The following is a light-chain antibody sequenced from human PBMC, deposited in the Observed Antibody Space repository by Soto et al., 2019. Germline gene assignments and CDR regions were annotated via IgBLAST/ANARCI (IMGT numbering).Light chain of an antibody. CDR1: QSVSSY. CDR2: DAS. V-gene: IGKV3-11*01. J-gene: IGKJ4*01. CDR3: QQRSNWLLT. Sequence: EIVLTQSPATLSLSPGERATLSCRASQSVSSYLAWYQHKPGQAPRLLIYDASNRATGIPARFSGSGSGTDFTLTISSLEPEDFAVYFCQQRSNWLLTFGGGTKVEI.